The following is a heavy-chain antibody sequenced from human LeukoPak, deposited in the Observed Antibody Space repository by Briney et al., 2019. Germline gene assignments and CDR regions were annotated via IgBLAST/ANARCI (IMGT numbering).Heavy chain of an antibody. D-gene: IGHD3-16*02. Sequence: PSETLSLTCTVSGGSISSSTYYWDWVRQPPGKGLEWIGSIYYSGTPYYNPSLKSRVTISVDTSKNQFSLKLSSVTAADTAVYYCARYYVWGSYRSFGAFDIWGQGAMVTVSS. CDR3: ARYYVWGSYRSFGAFDI. J-gene: IGHJ3*02. CDR2: IYYSGTP. V-gene: IGHV4-39*07. CDR1: GGSISSSTYY.